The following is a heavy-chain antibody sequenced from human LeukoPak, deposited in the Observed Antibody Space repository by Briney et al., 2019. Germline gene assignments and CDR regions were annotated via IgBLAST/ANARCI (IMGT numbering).Heavy chain of an antibody. CDR3: AREAYHDFWSGSWRSYYYMDV. V-gene: IGHV3-30*04. Sequence: GRSLRLSCAASGFTFSTYAMHWVRQAPGKGLEWVAVISYDGSSKYYADSVKGRFTISRDNSKNTLYLQMNSLRAEDTAVYYCAREAYHDFWSGSWRSYYYMDVWGKGTTVTVSS. CDR2: ISYDGSSK. J-gene: IGHJ6*03. CDR1: GFTFSTYA. D-gene: IGHD3-3*01.